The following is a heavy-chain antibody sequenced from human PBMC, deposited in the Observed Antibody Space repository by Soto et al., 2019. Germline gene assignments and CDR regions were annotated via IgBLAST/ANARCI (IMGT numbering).Heavy chain of an antibody. J-gene: IGHJ4*02. CDR3: AKDNLQIAVAPWSY. Sequence: VSLRLSCAASGFTFSSYAMSWVRQAPGKGLEWVSAISGSGGSTYYADSVKGRFTISRDNSKNTLYLQMNSLRAEDTAVYYCAKDNLQIAVAPWSYWGQGTLVTVSS. CDR1: GFTFSSYA. D-gene: IGHD6-19*01. V-gene: IGHV3-23*01. CDR2: ISGSGGST.